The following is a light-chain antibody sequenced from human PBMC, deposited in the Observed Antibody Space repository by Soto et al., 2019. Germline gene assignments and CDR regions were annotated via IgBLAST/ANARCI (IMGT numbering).Light chain of an antibody. V-gene: IGKV1-5*03. Sequence: DIQMTQSPSTLSASVGDRVTITCRASQSINIWLAWYQQKPGKPPNLLIQKASNLGSGVPSRFSGSGFGTDFTLTISSLQPDDFATYYCRQYDSYPLTFGGGTKVEIK. J-gene: IGKJ4*01. CDR2: KAS. CDR1: QSINIW. CDR3: RQYDSYPLT.